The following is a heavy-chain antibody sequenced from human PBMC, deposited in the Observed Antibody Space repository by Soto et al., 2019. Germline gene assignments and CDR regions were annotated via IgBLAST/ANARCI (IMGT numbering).Heavy chain of an antibody. D-gene: IGHD6-13*01. CDR1: GYTFTSYG. Sequence: ASVKVSCKASGYTFTSYGISWVRQAPGQGLEWMGWISAYNGNTNYAQKLQGRVTMTTDTSTSTAYTELRSLRSDDTAVYYCARGSLKGIAAAGSGAFDIWGQGTMVTVSS. CDR2: ISAYNGNT. CDR3: ARGSLKGIAAAGSGAFDI. V-gene: IGHV1-18*01. J-gene: IGHJ3*02.